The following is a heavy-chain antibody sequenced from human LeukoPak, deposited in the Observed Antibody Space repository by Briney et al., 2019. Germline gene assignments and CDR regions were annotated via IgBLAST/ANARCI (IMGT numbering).Heavy chain of an antibody. CDR1: GITLSNYG. CDR2: ISSSSSYI. V-gene: IGHV3-21*01. J-gene: IGHJ4*02. D-gene: IGHD6-25*01. CDR3: ARGDERALDY. Sequence: KSGGSLRLSCAVSGITLSNYGMSWVRQAPGKGLEWVSSISSSSSYIYYADSVKGRFTISRDNAKNSLYLQMNSLRAEDTAVYYCARGDERALDYWGQGTLVTVSS.